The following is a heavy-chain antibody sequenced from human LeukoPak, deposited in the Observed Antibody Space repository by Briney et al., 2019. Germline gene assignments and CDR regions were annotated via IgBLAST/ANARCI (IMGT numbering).Heavy chain of an antibody. J-gene: IGHJ4*02. CDR1: GFTFSTYG. CDR3: ARDYGEGGYYFDY. D-gene: IGHD4-17*01. CDR2: ISYDETNI. Sequence: PGRSLRLSCAASGFTFSTYGMHWVRQAPGKGLEWVALISYDETNIKYADSVKDRFTISRDNSKNTMYLQMNSLRAEDTAVYYCARDYGEGGYYFDYWGQGTLVTVSS. V-gene: IGHV3-30*03.